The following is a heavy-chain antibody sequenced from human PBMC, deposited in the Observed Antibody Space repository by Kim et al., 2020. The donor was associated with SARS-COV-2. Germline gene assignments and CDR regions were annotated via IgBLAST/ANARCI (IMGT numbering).Heavy chain of an antibody. CDR3: ARDRWYSSSWRNFDY. Sequence: GGSLRLSCAASEFTFSSYGMHWVRQAPGKGLEWVAVISYDGSNKYYADSVKGRFTISRDNSKNTLYLQMNSLRAEDTAVYYCARDRWYSSSWRNFDYWGQGTLVTVSS. CDR2: ISYDGSNK. D-gene: IGHD6-13*01. V-gene: IGHV3-33*05. J-gene: IGHJ4*02. CDR1: EFTFSSYG.